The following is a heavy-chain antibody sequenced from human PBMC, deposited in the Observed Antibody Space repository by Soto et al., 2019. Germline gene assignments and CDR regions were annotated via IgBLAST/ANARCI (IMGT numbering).Heavy chain of an antibody. CDR3: ARDVGVRDGEVFDY. D-gene: IGHD3-10*01. CDR2: IKQDGSEK. V-gene: IGHV3-7*03. CDR1: GFTFSSYW. Sequence: EVQLVESGGGLVQPGGSLRLSCAASGFTFSSYWMSWVRQAPGKGLEWVANIKQDGSEKYYVDSVKGRFTISRDNVKNSLYLQMNSLRAEDPAVYYCARDVGVRDGEVFDYWGQGTLVTVSS. J-gene: IGHJ4*01.